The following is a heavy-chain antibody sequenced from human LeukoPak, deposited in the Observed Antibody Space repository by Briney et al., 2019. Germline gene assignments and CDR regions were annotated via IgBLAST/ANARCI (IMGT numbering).Heavy chain of an antibody. Sequence: GGSLRLSCAASGFTFSSYGMHWVRQAPGKGLEWVAVIWCDGSNKYYADSVKGRFTISRDNSKNTLYLQMNSLRAEDTAVYYRARDPGVLVAASYYYYYMDVWGKGTTVTVSS. CDR2: IWCDGSNK. J-gene: IGHJ6*03. D-gene: IGHD2-15*01. CDR3: ARDPGVLVAASYYYYYMDV. CDR1: GFTFSSYG. V-gene: IGHV3-33*01.